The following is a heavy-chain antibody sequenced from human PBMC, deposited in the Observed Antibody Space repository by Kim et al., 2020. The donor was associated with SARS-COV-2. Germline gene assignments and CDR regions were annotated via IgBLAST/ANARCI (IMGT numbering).Heavy chain of an antibody. D-gene: IGHD6-13*01. Sequence: PVKGRFTISRDDSTNTLYLQMNSLKTEDTAVYYCTREYSSSWYYVVYFDYWGQGTLVTVSS. CDR3: TREYSSSWYYVVYFDY. J-gene: IGHJ4*02. V-gene: IGHV3-15*01.